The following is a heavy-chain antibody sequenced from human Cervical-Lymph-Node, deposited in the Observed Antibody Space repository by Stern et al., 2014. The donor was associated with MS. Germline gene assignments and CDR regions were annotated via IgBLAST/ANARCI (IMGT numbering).Heavy chain of an antibody. CDR1: GFTLSSYA. CDR3: ARGVTYCGGDCYGWYFDL. D-gene: IGHD2-21*02. Sequence: EVQLVESGGGLVQPGGSLRLSCAASGFTLSSYAMHWVRQAPGKGLEYVSVISSNGGSTYYANSVKGRFTISRDNSKNTLYLHMGSLRVEDMAVYYCARGVTYCGGDCYGWYFDLWGRGTLVTVSS. V-gene: IGHV3-64*01. J-gene: IGHJ2*01. CDR2: ISSNGGST.